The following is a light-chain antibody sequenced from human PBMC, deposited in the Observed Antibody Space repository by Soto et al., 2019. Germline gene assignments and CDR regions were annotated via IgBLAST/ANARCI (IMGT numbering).Light chain of an antibody. J-gene: IGKJ1*01. CDR1: QSVDRNY. CDR3: HQFASTTRT. V-gene: IGKV3-20*01. CDR2: GAS. Sequence: EIVLTQSPGTLSLSPGESATLSCRASQSVDRNYLAWYQQRPGQAPRLLIYGASSRATGIPPRFSGSGSGTEFVLTISGLEAEEFAVYSCHQFASTTRTFGQGTKVE.